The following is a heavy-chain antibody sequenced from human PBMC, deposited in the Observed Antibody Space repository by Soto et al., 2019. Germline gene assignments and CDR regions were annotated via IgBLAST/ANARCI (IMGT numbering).Heavy chain of an antibody. CDR2: ISSGSSII. Sequence: EVQLVESGGGLVQPGGSLSLSCAGSGFAFNSYSVNWVRQASGKGLGWVSYISSGSSIIYYADSVKGRFTISSDDAKNALYLQMNSQRDEKTAVYYSARRGSGYHVDDGMDVWGQATTVTVSS. CDR3: ARRGSGYHVDDGMDV. CDR1: GFAFNSYS. V-gene: IGHV3-48*02. J-gene: IGHJ6*02. D-gene: IGHD2-15*01.